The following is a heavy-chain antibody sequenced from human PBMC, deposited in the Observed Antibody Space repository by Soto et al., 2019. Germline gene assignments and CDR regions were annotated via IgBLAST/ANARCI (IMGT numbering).Heavy chain of an antibody. CDR2: INHSGST. CDR1: GGSFSGYY. CDR3: ARGRIQLWPRNYYGMDV. D-gene: IGHD5-18*01. Sequence: QVPLQQWGAGLLKPSETLSLTCAVYGGSFSGYYWSWIRQPPGKGLEWIGEINHSGSTNYNPSLKSRVTISVDTSKNQFSLKLSSVTAADTAVYYCARGRIQLWPRNYYGMDVWGQGTTVTVSS. V-gene: IGHV4-34*01. J-gene: IGHJ6*02.